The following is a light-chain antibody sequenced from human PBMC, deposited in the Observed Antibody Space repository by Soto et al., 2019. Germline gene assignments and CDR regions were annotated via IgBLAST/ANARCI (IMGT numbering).Light chain of an antibody. CDR2: DVR. V-gene: IGLV2-14*01. CDR1: RGDIGDYNY. Sequence: QSVLTQPSSVSGAPGPAITLSRVCTRGDIGDYNYVSWYQQHPGKVPKVIIYDVRNRPSGVSYRFSGTKSGNTASLTVSGLQAEDEADYHCCSYTRSGTRIFGTGTKVTVL. J-gene: IGLJ1*01. CDR3: CSYTRSGTRI.